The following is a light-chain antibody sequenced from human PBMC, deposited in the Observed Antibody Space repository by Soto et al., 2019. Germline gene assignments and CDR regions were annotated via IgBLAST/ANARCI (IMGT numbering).Light chain of an antibody. J-gene: IGLJ1*01. Sequence: QSVLTQPASVSGSPGQSITISCTGTSSDVGGYNYVSWYQQHPGKAPKFMIYDVSNRPSGVSTRFSGSKSGNTASLTISGLQAEDEADYYCKSYTTSNTRQIVFGTVTRSP. V-gene: IGLV2-14*01. CDR1: SSDVGGYNY. CDR3: KSYTTSNTRQIV. CDR2: DVS.